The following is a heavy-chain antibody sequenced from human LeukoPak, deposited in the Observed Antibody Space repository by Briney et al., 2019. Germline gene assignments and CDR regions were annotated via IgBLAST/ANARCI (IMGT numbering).Heavy chain of an antibody. CDR1: GFTVSSNY. Sequence: GGSLGLSCAASGFTVSSNYMSWVRQAPGKGLEWVSVIYSGGSTYYADSVKGRFTISRDNSKNTLYLQMNSLRAEDTAVYYCARRRRDGYNFYFDFWGQGSLVAVSS. J-gene: IGHJ4*02. V-gene: IGHV3-66*04. CDR3: ARRRRDGYNFYFDF. CDR2: IYSGGST. D-gene: IGHD5-24*01.